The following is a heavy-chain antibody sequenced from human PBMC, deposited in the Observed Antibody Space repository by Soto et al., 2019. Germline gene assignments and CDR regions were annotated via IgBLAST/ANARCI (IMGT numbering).Heavy chain of an antibody. Sequence: KPSETLSLTCTVSGGSISSYYWSWIRQPPGKGLEWIGYIYYSGSTNYNPSLKSRVTISVDTSKNQFSLKLSSVTAADTAVYYCARDRASYDSSGFDYWGQGTLVTVSS. CDR2: IYYSGST. D-gene: IGHD3-22*01. CDR1: GGSISSYY. V-gene: IGHV4-59*01. J-gene: IGHJ4*02. CDR3: ARDRASYDSSGFDY.